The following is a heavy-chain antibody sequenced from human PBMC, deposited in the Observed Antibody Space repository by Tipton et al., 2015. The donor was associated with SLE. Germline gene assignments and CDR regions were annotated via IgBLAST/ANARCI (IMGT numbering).Heavy chain of an antibody. J-gene: IGHJ4*02. V-gene: IGHV4-39*07. D-gene: IGHD3-22*01. Sequence: GLVKPSETLSLTCAVSGGSISSSSYYWGWIRQPPGKGLEWIGSIYYSGSTYYNPSLKSRVTISVDTSKNQFSLKLSSVTAADTAVYYCARDYYDSSGYLYFDCWGQGTLVTVSS. CDR2: IYYSGST. CDR1: GGSISSSSYY. CDR3: ARDYYDSSGYLYFDC.